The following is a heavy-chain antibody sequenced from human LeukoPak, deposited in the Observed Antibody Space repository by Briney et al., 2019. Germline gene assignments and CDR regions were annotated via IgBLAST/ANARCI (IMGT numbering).Heavy chain of an antibody. V-gene: IGHV3-11*03. CDR2: ISSSSSYT. D-gene: IGHD7-27*01. Sequence: PGGFLRLSCAASGFTFSDYYMSWIRQAPGKGLEWVSYISSSSSYTNYADSVKGRFTISRDNAKNSLYLQMNSLRAEDTAVYYCARFTGDLRNWGQGTLVTVSS. J-gene: IGHJ4*02. CDR1: GFTFSDYY. CDR3: ARFTGDLRN.